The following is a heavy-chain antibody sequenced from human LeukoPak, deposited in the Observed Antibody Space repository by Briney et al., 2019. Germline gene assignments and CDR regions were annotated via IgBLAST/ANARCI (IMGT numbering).Heavy chain of an antibody. J-gene: IGHJ3*02. D-gene: IGHD3-22*01. Sequence: GGSLRLSCEVSGITFSTSVMHWVRQGPGKGLEYVSGISDNGVGTYYASSVKGRFTISRDNSKNTLYLQMDSLKDEDMAMYYCAREGHSSGYCGAFDIWGPGTMVTVSS. CDR3: AREGHSSGYCGAFDI. CDR2: ISDNGVGT. V-gene: IGHV3-64*01. CDR1: GITFSTSV.